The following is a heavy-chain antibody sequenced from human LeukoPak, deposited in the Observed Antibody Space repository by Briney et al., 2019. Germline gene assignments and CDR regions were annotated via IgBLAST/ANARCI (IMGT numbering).Heavy chain of an antibody. CDR2: IDPSDSYT. CDR1: GYSFTSYW. CDR3: ANSVAVAGIGTAYDY. J-gene: IGHJ4*02. V-gene: IGHV5-10-1*01. Sequence: GESLKISSKGSGYSFTSYWISWVRQMPGKGMGWMGRIDPSDSYTNYSPSFQGHVTISADKSISTAYLQWSSLKASDTAMYYCANSVAVAGIGTAYDYWGQGTLVTVSS. D-gene: IGHD6-19*01.